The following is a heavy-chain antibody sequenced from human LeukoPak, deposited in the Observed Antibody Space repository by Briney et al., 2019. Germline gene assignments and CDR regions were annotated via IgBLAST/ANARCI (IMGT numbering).Heavy chain of an antibody. J-gene: IGHJ5*02. D-gene: IGHD4/OR15-4a*01. Sequence: GGSLRLSCAASGFTFTTCAMHLVRQAPGKGLEWVAYIRYDGNTKNYADSVKGRFTISRDNSKDMLYLEMKGLRTEDTAVYYCAKGDDYGASTRLPKYNWFDPWGQGTLVTVSS. CDR3: AKGDDYGASTRLPKYNWFDP. V-gene: IGHV3-30*02. CDR2: IRYDGNTK. CDR1: GFTFTTCA.